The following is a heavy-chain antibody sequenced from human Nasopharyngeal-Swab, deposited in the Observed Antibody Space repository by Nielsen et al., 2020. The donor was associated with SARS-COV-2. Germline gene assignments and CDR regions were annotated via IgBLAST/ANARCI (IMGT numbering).Heavy chain of an antibody. CDR1: GFIFSSYA. J-gene: IGHJ4*02. CDR3: ARDSLDSSGHYFLGY. D-gene: IGHD3-22*01. V-gene: IGHV3-33*08. CDR2: IWYDGSNK. Sequence: GESLKISCAASGFIFSSYAMHWARQAPGKGLEWVAVIWYDGSNKYYADSVKGRFTISRDNSKNTLYLQMNSLRAEDTAVYYCARDSLDSSGHYFLGYWGQGTLVTVSS.